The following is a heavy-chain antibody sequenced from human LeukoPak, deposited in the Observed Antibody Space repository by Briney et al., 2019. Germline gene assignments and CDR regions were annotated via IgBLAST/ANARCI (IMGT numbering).Heavy chain of an antibody. CDR1: GFTFSSYA. CDR3: ARDIEVGAIGAFDI. V-gene: IGHV3-23*01. D-gene: IGHD1-26*01. J-gene: IGHJ3*02. CDR2: ISGSGGST. Sequence: GGSLRLSCAASGFTFSSYAMSWVRQAPGKGLEWVSAISGSGGSTSYAQKFQGRVTMTRDMSTSTVYMELSSLRSEDTAVYYCARDIEVGAIGAFDIWGQGTMVTVSS.